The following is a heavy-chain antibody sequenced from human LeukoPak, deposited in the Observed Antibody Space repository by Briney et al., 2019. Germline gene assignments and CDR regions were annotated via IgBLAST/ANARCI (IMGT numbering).Heavy chain of an antibody. CDR3: ARDEEGDSSGYYYEFDY. Sequence: GGSLRLSCAASGFTFDDYAMRWVRQAPGKGLEWVSGISWNSDSIAYADSVKGRFTISRDNAKKSLYLQMNSLRAEDTALYYCARDEEGDSSGYYYEFDYWGQGTLVTVSS. CDR1: GFTFDDYA. V-gene: IGHV3-9*01. J-gene: IGHJ4*02. CDR2: ISWNSDSI. D-gene: IGHD3-22*01.